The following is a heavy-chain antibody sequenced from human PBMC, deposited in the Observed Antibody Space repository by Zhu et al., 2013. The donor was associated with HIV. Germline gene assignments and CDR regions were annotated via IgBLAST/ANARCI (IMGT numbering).Heavy chain of an antibody. CDR3: ARDRYCSSTSCRLNYFDY. V-gene: IGHV1-69*04. CDR2: IIPILGIA. J-gene: IGHJ4*02. D-gene: IGHD2-2*01. CDR1: GYTFTSYG. Sequence: QVQLVQSGAEVKKPGASVKVSCKASGYTFTSYGISWVRQAPGQGLEWMGRIIPILGIANYAQKFQGRVTITADKSTSTAYMELSSLRSEDTAVYYCARDRYCSSTSCRLNYFDYWGQGTLVTVSS.